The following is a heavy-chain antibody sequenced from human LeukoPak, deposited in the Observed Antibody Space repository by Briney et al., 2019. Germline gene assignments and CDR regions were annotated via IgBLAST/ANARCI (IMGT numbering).Heavy chain of an antibody. D-gene: IGHD3-9*01. J-gene: IGHJ4*02. CDR3: TTLTYYDILTGYFPLDY. Sequence: GGSLRLSCAASGFTFSDSGIHWVRQASGKGLEWVGHIRSKADNYATVYAASVKGRFAITRDDSENTAYLQMNSLKTEDTAVYYCTTLTYYDILTGYFPLDYWGQGTLVTVSS. CDR2: IRSKADNYAT. CDR1: GFTFSDSG. V-gene: IGHV3-73*01.